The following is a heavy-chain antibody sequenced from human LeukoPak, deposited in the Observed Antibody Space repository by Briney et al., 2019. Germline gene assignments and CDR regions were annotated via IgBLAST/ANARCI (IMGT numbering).Heavy chain of an antibody. CDR2: INPSGGST. CDR3: ARPSARIAAAGNPPWGY. D-gene: IGHD6-13*01. J-gene: IGHJ4*02. Sequence: ASVKVSCKASGYTFTSYYMHWVRQAPGQGLEWMGIINPSGGSTSYAQKFQGRVTMTRDTSTSTVYMELSSLRSEDTAVYYCARPSARIAAAGNPPWGYWGQGTLVTVSS. V-gene: IGHV1-46*01. CDR1: GYTFTSYY.